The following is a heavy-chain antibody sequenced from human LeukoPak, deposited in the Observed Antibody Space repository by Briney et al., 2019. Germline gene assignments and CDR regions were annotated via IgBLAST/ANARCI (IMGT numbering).Heavy chain of an antibody. Sequence: SETLSLTCAVYGGSFSGYYWSWLRQPPGKGLEWIGEINHSGSTNYNPSLKSRVTISVDTSKNQFSLKLSSVTAADTAVYYCARRRDYKNFDYWGQGTLVTVSS. D-gene: IGHD3-16*01. CDR3: ARRRDYKNFDY. CDR2: INHSGST. J-gene: IGHJ4*02. CDR1: GGSFSGYY. V-gene: IGHV4-34*01.